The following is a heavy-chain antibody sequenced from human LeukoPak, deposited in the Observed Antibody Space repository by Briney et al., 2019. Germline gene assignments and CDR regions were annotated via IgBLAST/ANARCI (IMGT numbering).Heavy chain of an antibody. V-gene: IGHV3-30*18. Sequence: GRALRLSCAASGFTFSSYGMHWVRQAPGKGRKWVAVISYDGSNKYYADSVKGRFTISRDNSKNTLYLQMNSLRAEDTAVYYCAKDSWVATGTTFYQDYWGQGTLVTVSS. D-gene: IGHD1-1*01. CDR1: GFTFSSYG. J-gene: IGHJ4*02. CDR3: AKDSWVATGTTFYQDY. CDR2: ISYDGSNK.